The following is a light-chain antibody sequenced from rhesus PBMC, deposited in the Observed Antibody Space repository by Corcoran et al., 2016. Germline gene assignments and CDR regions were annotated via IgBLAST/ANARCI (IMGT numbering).Light chain of an antibody. CDR3: QHYYTTPWT. V-gene: IGKV1-25*01. CDR1: QGITDD. J-gene: IGKJ1*01. CDR2: EAS. Sequence: DIQMTQSPSSLSASVGDRVTITCRASQGITDDLAWYQQKPGETPKLLIYEASSLQSGIPSRFSGSGSGTDFTITISSLQSEDFATYYCQHYYTTPWTFGQGTKVEIK.